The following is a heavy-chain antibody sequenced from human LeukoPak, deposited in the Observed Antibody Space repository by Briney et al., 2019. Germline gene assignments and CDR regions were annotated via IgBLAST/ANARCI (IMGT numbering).Heavy chain of an antibody. V-gene: IGHV3-30-3*01. CDR3: ARGPVYDSSGTLSDY. CDR1: GFTFSSYS. CDR2: ILYVVSNK. Sequence: GGSLRLSCAASGFTFSSYSMHWVRQAPGKGLEWVAVILYVVSNKYYADSVKGRFTITIDNYKNTLYLQMNSMRAEDTAVYYCARGPVYDSSGTLSDYWGQGTLVTVSS. J-gene: IGHJ4*02. D-gene: IGHD3-22*01.